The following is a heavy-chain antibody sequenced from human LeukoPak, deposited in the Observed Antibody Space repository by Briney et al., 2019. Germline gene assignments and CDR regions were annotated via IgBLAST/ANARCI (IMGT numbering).Heavy chain of an antibody. Sequence: ALVKVSCKASGYTFSGYYMHWVRQAPGQGLEWMGRINPNSGGTNYAQKFQGRVTMTRDTSISTAYMELSRLTPDDTAVYYCARGWDSSGWYSGAADIWGQGTLVTVSS. J-gene: IGHJ3*02. V-gene: IGHV1-2*06. D-gene: IGHD6-19*01. CDR2: INPNSGGT. CDR3: ARGWDSSGWYSGAADI. CDR1: GYTFSGYY.